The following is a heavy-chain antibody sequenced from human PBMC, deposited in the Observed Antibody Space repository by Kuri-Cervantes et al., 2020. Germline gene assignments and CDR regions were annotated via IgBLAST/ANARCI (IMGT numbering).Heavy chain of an antibody. Sequence: GSLRLSCTVSGGSISSYYWSWIRQPAGKGLEWIGRIYISGSTNYNPSLKSRVTISVDKSKNQFSLKLSSVTAADTAVYYCARSATYYNFWSGPPHDWFDPWGQGTLVTVSS. V-gene: IGHV4-4*07. J-gene: IGHJ5*02. CDR2: IYISGST. CDR3: ARSATYYNFWSGPPHDWFDP. CDR1: GGSISSYY. D-gene: IGHD3-3*01.